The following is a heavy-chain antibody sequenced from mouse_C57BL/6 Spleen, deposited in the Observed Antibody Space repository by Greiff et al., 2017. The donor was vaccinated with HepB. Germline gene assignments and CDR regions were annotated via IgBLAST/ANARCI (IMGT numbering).Heavy chain of an antibody. CDR3: AREDYYYGSSHWYFDV. Sequence: EVKLMESGPGLVKPSQSLSLTCSVTGYSITSGYYWNWIRQFPGNKLEWMGYISYDGSNNYNPSLKNRISITRDTSKNQFFLKLNSVTTEDTATYYCAREDYYYGSSHWYFDVWGTGTTVTVSS. CDR2: ISYDGSN. V-gene: IGHV3-6*01. CDR1: GYSITSGYY. J-gene: IGHJ1*03. D-gene: IGHD1-1*01.